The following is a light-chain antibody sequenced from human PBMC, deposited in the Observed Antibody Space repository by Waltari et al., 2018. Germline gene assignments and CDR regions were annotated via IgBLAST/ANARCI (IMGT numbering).Light chain of an antibody. CDR1: QSVLYNSNGKNY. J-gene: IGKJ1*01. Sequence: DIVMTQSPASLAVSLGERATINCKSSQSVLYNSNGKNYLAWYQQKPGQPPKLLIYWASTRQSGVPDRFSGSGSGTDFTLTINSLQAEDVAVYYCQQYYRSRTFGQGTKVEIK. CDR2: WAS. CDR3: QQYYRSRT. V-gene: IGKV4-1*01.